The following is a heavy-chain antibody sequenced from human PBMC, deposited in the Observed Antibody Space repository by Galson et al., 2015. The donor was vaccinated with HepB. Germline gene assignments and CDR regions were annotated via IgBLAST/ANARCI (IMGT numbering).Heavy chain of an antibody. CDR2: VYYSGST. V-gene: IGHV4-39*01. D-gene: IGHD3-22*01. CDR3: ARHAHYYDSSGYPAWTDAFDI. CDR1: GGSISSSSYY. J-gene: IGHJ3*02. Sequence: SETLSLTCTVSGGSISSSSYYWGWIRQPPGKGLEWIGSVYYSGSTYYNPPLKSRVTISVDTSKNQFSLKLSSVTAADTAVYYCARHAHYYDSSGYPAWTDAFDIWGQGTMVTVSS.